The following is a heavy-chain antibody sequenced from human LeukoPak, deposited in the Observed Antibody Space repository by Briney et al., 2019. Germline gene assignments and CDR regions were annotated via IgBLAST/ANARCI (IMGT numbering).Heavy chain of an antibody. CDR2: IYHSGST. D-gene: IGHD3-10*01. J-gene: IGHJ6*02. CDR1: GDSLSSHNW. CDR3: AREVRGVNYYYYSMDV. V-gene: IGHV4-4*02. Sequence: SETLSLTCAVSGDSLSSHNWWSWVRQPPGKGLEWIGEIYHSGSTNYNPSLKSRVTISVDTSKNQFSLKLSSVTAADTAVYYCAREVRGVNYYYYSMDVWGQGTTVTVSS.